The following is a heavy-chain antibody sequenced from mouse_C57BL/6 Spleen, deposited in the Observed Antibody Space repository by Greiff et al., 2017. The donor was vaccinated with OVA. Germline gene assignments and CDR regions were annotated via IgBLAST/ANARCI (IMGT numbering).Heavy chain of an antibody. D-gene: IGHD1-1*01. CDR1: GFTFSDYG. V-gene: IGHV5-17*01. J-gene: IGHJ2*01. Sequence: DVKLVESGGGLVKPGGSLKLSCAASGFTFSDYGMHWVRQAPEKGLEWVAYISSGSSTIYYADTVKGRFTISRDNAKNTLFLQMTSLRSEDTAMYYCARQGSSPFDYWGQGTTLTVSS. CDR3: ARQGSSPFDY. CDR2: ISSGSSTI.